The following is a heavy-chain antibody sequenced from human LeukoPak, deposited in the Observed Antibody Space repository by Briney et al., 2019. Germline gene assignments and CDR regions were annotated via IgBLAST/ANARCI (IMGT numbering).Heavy chain of an antibody. J-gene: IGHJ5*02. CDR2: IIPILGIA. D-gene: IGHD3-10*01. CDR3: ARGSYYYSSGSYHNWFDP. CDR1: GYTFTSYG. V-gene: IGHV1-69*04. Sequence: ASVKVSCKASGYTFTSYGISWVRQAPGQGLEWMGRIIPILGIANYAQKFQGRVTITADKSTSTAYMELSSLRSEDTAVYYCARGSYYYSSGSYHNWFDPWGQGTLVTVSS.